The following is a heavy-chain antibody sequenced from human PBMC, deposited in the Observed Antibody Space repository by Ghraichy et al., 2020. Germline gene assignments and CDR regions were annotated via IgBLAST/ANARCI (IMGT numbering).Heavy chain of an antibody. D-gene: IGHD5-18*01. CDR3: ARAALRGYSYGLIYYYYYMDV. CDR2: ISYDGSNK. J-gene: IGHJ6*03. V-gene: IGHV3-30-3*01. CDR1: GFTFSSYA. Sequence: GGSLRLSCAASGFTFSSYAMHWVRQAPGKGLEWVAVISYDGSNKYYADSVKGRFTISRDNSKNTLYLQMNSLRAEDTAVYYCARAALRGYSYGLIYYYYYMDVWGKGTTVTVSS.